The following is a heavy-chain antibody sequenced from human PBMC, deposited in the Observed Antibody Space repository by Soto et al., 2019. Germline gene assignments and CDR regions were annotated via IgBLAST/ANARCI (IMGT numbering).Heavy chain of an antibody. CDR3: ARSPLYGDFALTYSYYHDGLDV. V-gene: IGHV4-30-4*01. J-gene: IGHJ6*02. Sequence: SETLSLTCTVSGGSISSGDYYWSWIRQPPGKGLEWIGYIYYSGSTYYNPSLKSRVTISVDTSKNQFSLKLSSVTAADTAVYYCARSPLYGDFALTYSYYHDGLDVSSQRTTVT. CDR1: GGSISSGDYY. D-gene: IGHD4-17*01. CDR2: IYYSGST.